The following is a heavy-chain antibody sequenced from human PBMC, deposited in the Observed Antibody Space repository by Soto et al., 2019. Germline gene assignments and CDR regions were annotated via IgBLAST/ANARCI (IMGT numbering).Heavy chain of an antibody. V-gene: IGHV1-46*01. CDR1: GYTLTHYY. J-gene: IGHJ4*02. CDR3: ARNGQTYDYYFFDN. D-gene: IGHD5-12*01. Sequence: QVQLVQSGAEVKKTGASVKVSCKASGYTLTHYYMHWVRQAPGQGPEWVGVINPSTLVTSYAQKFQGRVTMTRDTSTSTVYMELNSQISEDTAVYYCARNGQTYDYYFFDNWGQGTLVTVSS. CDR2: INPSTLVT.